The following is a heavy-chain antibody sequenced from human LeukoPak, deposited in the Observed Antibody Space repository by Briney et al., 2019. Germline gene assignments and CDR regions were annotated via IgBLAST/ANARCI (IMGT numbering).Heavy chain of an antibody. CDR1: GYTFTSYD. V-gene: IGHV1-8*03. CDR3: ARGSYDFWSGYAWSYYYMDV. CDR2: MNPNSGNT. Sequence: ASVKVSCKASGYTFTSYDINWVRQATRQGLEWMGWMNPNSGNTGYAQKFQGRVTITRNTSISTAYMELSSLRSEDTAVYYCARGSYDFWSGYAWSYYYMDVWGKGTTVTVSS. D-gene: IGHD3-3*01. J-gene: IGHJ6*03.